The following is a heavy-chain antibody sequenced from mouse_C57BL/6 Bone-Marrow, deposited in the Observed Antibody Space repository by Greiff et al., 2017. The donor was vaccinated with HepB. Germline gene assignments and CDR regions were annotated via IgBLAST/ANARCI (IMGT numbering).Heavy chain of an antibody. V-gene: IGHV1-26*01. CDR2: INPNNGGT. CDR3: AMIY. CDR1: GYTFTDYY. Sequence: VQLQQSGPELVKPGASVKISCKASGYTFTDYYMNWVKQSHGKSLEWIGDINPNNGGTSYNQKFKGKDTLTVDKSSSAAYMELRSLTSEDSAVYYCAMIYWGQGTTLTVSS. J-gene: IGHJ2*01.